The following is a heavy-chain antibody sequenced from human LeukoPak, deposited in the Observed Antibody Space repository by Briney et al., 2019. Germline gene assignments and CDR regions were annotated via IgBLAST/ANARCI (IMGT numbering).Heavy chain of an antibody. CDR2: INPNSGGT. V-gene: IGHV1-2*02. CDR3: ARSDILTGYHFDY. J-gene: IGHJ4*02. Sequence: ASVKVSCKASGYTFTGYYMHWVRQAPGQGLEWMGWINPNSGGTNYAQKFQGRVTMTRDTSISTAYMELSRLRSDDTAVYYCARSDILTGYHFDYWGQGTLVTVSS. D-gene: IGHD3-9*01. CDR1: GYTFTGYY.